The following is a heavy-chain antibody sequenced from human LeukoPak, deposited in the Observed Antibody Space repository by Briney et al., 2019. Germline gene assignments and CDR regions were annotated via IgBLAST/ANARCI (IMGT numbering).Heavy chain of an antibody. D-gene: IGHD6-19*01. CDR3: ARVPKGYSSGWYFDY. CDR1: SGSISSYY. J-gene: IGHJ4*02. Sequence: SETLSLTCTVSSGSISSYYWSWIRQPAGKGLEWIGRIYTSGSTNYNPSLKSRVTMSVDTSKNQFSLKLSSVTAADTAVYYCARVPKGYSSGWYFDYWGQGTLVTVSS. V-gene: IGHV4-4*07. CDR2: IYTSGST.